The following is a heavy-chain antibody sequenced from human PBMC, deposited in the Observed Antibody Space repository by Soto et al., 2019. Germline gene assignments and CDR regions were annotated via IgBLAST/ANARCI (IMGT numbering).Heavy chain of an antibody. V-gene: IGHV3-11*01. J-gene: IGHJ5*02. CDR1: GFTFSDYY. CDR3: ARDHPPYDSSPFWFDP. CDR2: ISSSGSTI. D-gene: IGHD3-22*01. Sequence: PGGSLRLSCAASGFTFSDYYMSWIRQAPGRGLEWVSYISSSGSTIYYADSVKGRFTISRDNAKNSLYLQMNSLRAEDTAVYYCARDHPPYDSSPFWFDPWGQGTLVTVSS.